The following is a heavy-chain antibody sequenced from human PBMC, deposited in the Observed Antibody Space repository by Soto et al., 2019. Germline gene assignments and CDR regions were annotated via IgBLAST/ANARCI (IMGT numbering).Heavy chain of an antibody. CDR1: GFTFSSYA. CDR2: ISGSGGST. J-gene: IGHJ4*02. CDR3: AIVPRSDYGCNLV. V-gene: IGHV3-23*01. Sequence: GGSLRLSCAASGFTFSSYAMSWVRQAPGKWLEWVSAISGSGGSTYYADSVKGRFTISRDNAKNSLYLQMNSLRAEDTAVYYCAIVPRSDYGCNLVWSQGTLVTVSS. D-gene: IGHD4-17*01.